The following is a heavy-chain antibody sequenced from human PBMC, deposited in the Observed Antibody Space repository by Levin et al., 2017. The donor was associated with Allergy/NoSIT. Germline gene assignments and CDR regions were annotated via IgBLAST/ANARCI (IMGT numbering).Heavy chain of an antibody. J-gene: IGHJ4*02. CDR2: ISGSGDAT. CDR3: AKGSYCSAGTCYSRLGY. D-gene: IGHD2-15*01. CDR1: GFTFSSDV. V-gene: IGHV3-23*01. Sequence: PAASVKVSCAASGFTFSSDVMSWVRQAPGKGLEWVSGISGSGDATYYADSVRGRFTISRDNSKNMLSLQMNSLRAEDTALYYCAKGSYCSAGTCYSRLGYWGQGTLVTVSS.